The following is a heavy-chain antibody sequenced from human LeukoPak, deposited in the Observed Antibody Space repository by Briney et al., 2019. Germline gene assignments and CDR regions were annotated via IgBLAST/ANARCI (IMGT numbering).Heavy chain of an antibody. CDR2: VYYSGAT. CDR3: AVVTSHPRYFDH. V-gene: IGHV4-59*01. J-gene: IGHJ4*02. D-gene: IGHD2-21*02. CDR1: GDSIY. Sequence: SETLSLTCSVSGDSIYWSWVRQSPGKGLQWIGTVYYSGATNYNPSLASRVTMSLDMSKSQFSLKLSSVTAADTAIYYRAVVTSHPRYFDHWGQGTLVTVSS.